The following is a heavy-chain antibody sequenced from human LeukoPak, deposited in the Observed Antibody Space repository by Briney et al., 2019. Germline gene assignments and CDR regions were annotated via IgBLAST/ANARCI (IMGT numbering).Heavy chain of an antibody. Sequence: SGTLSVTCAVYGGSFSGYYWSWIRQPPGKGLEWIGEINHSGSTNYNPSLKSRVTISVDTSKNQFSLKLSSVTAADTAVYYCARIPGDYWGQGTLVTVSS. CDR1: GGSFSGYY. V-gene: IGHV4-34*01. D-gene: IGHD1-14*01. CDR3: ARIPGDY. CDR2: INHSGST. J-gene: IGHJ4*02.